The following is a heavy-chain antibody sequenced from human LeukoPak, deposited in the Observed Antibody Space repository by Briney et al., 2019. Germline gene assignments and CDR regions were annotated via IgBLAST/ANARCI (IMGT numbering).Heavy chain of an antibody. CDR1: GFNFRTYW. J-gene: IGHJ6*04. V-gene: IGHV3-74*01. Sequence: QPGGSLRLSCAASGFNFRTYWMHWVRQAPGKGLVWVSRINSDGSNTTYADSVKGRFTVSRDNAMNTLHLQMHSLRAEDTALYFCARGYGADVWGKGTMVTVSS. CDR2: INSDGSNT. CDR3: ARGYGADV.